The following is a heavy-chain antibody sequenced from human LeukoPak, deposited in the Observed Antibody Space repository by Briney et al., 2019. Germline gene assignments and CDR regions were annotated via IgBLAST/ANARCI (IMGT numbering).Heavy chain of an antibody. CDR2: ISGSGGST. V-gene: IGHV3-23*01. CDR1: GFTFRTYG. D-gene: IGHD1-26*01. Sequence: PGRSLRLSCAESGFTFRTYGMYWVRQAPGKGLEWVSAISGSGGSTYYADSVKGRFTISRDNSKNTLYLQMNSLRAEDTAVYYCAKEEWELLVYFQHWGQGTLVTVSS. J-gene: IGHJ1*01. CDR3: AKEEWELLVYFQH.